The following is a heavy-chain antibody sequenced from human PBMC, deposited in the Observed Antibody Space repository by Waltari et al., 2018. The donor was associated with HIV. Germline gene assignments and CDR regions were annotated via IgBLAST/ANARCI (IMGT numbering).Heavy chain of an antibody. CDR3: ARDRARTTDYYYYGMDV. CDR1: GYTFTGYY. Sequence: QVQLVQSGAEVKKPGASVKVSCKASGYTFTGYYMKWVRQAPGQGLEWMGWINPNSGGTNYAQKFQGRVTMTRDTSISTAYMELSRLRSDDTAVYYCARDRARTTDYYYYGMDVWGQGTTVTVSS. D-gene: IGHD1-7*01. J-gene: IGHJ6*02. CDR2: INPNSGGT. V-gene: IGHV1-2*02.